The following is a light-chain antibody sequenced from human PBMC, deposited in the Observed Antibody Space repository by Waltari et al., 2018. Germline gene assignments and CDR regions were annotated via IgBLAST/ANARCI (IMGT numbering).Light chain of an antibody. CDR3: QQSYSTPNT. Sequence: DIQMTQSPSSLSASVGDRVTITCRASQSISSYLNWYQQKPGKAHKLLIYAASSLQSGVPSRFSGSGSGTDFTLTISSLQPEDFATYYCQQSYSTPNTFGGGTKVEIK. CDR1: QSISSY. J-gene: IGKJ4*01. V-gene: IGKV1-39*01. CDR2: AAS.